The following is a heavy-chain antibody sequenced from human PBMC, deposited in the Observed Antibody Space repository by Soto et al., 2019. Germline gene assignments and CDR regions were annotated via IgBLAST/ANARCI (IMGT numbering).Heavy chain of an antibody. D-gene: IGHD1-1*01. CDR3: VMYNWNAHNYYGMDV. CDR2: IYHSGDR. Sequence: QVQLQESGPGLVKPSGTLSLTCAVSGGSISDSNFWSWVRQPPGKGLEWIGEIYHSGDRNYNPSLQTRVTISIDKSQNQFSLKLSSVTAADTAVCYCVMYNWNAHNYYGMDVWGQGTTVAVSS. V-gene: IGHV4-4*02. J-gene: IGHJ6*02. CDR1: GGSISDSNF.